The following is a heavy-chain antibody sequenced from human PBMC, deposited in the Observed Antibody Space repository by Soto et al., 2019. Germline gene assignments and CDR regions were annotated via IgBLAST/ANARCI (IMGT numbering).Heavy chain of an antibody. J-gene: IGHJ5*02. V-gene: IGHV4-30-2*01. Sequence: SETLSLTCAVSGGSISSGGYSWSWIRQPPGKGLEWIGYIYHSGSTYYNPSLKSRVTISVDRSKNQFSLKLSSVTAADTAVYYCARGIYCSGGSCYWNWFDPWGQGTLVTVSS. D-gene: IGHD2-15*01. CDR2: IYHSGST. CDR1: GGSISSGGYS. CDR3: ARGIYCSGGSCYWNWFDP.